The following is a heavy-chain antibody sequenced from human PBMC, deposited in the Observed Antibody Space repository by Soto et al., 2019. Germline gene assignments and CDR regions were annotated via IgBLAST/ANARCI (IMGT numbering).Heavy chain of an antibody. Sequence: SVKTSCKASGFSCTGEYIDWLRQAPGQGLEWMGWINAHSGGTEYAQKFQGRVTLTRDTSIATAYLTLTSLTSDDTALYYCAKDLTRQLAYWLDPWGQGTQVTVSS. V-gene: IGHV1-2*02. CDR2: INAHSGGT. D-gene: IGHD6-6*01. J-gene: IGHJ5*02. CDR3: AKDLTRQLAYWLDP. CDR1: GFSCTGEY.